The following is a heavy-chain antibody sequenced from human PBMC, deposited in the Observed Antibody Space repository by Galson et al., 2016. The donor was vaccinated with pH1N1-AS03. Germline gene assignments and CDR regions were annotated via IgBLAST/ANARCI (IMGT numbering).Heavy chain of an antibody. D-gene: IGHD6-13*01. J-gene: IGHJ4*02. Sequence: ETLSLTCAVSGYSISSGYYWAWIRQPPGKGLEWIGSIFHSGNTYYNPSLKSRVTISVDTSKNRFSLNLYSVTAADTAVYYCAREGATADPDDSWGQGTLVTVSS. V-gene: IGHV4-38-2*02. CDR2: IFHSGNT. CDR3: AREGATADPDDS. CDR1: GYSISSGYY.